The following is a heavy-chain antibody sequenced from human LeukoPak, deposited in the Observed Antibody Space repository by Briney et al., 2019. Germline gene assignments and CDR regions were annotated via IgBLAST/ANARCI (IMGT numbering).Heavy chain of an antibody. Sequence: PGGSLRLSCVLSGLTFSDAWMSWVRQAPGKGLEWVSVIYSGGSTYYADSVKGRFTISRDNSKNTLYLQMNSLRAEDTAVYYCARGPDYYDSSGYYFLDYWGQGTLVTVSS. J-gene: IGHJ4*02. CDR3: ARGPDYYDSSGYYFLDY. CDR1: GLTFSDAW. CDR2: IYSGGST. D-gene: IGHD3-22*01. V-gene: IGHV3-66*02.